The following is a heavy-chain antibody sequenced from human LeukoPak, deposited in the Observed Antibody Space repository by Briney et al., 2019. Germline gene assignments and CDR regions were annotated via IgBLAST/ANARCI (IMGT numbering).Heavy chain of an antibody. V-gene: IGHV1-18*01. CDR3: ARYCSSTSCPRLSNWFDP. CDR2: ISAYNGNT. D-gene: IGHD2-2*01. J-gene: IGHJ5*02. Sequence: ASVKVSCKASGGTFSSYAISWVRQAPGQGLEWMGWISAYNGNTNYAQKLQGRVTMTTDTSTSTAYIELRSLRSDDTAVYYCARYCSSTSCPRLSNWFDPWGQGTLVTVSS. CDR1: GGTFSSYA.